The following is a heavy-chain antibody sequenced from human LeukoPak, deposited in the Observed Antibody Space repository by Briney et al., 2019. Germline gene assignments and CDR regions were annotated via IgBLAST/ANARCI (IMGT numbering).Heavy chain of an antibody. CDR2: INHSGST. V-gene: IGHV4-34*01. CDR1: GGSFSGYY. D-gene: IGHD5-24*01. J-gene: IGHJ4*02. Sequence: SETLSLTCAVYGGSFSGYYWSWIRQPPGKGLEWIGEINHSGSTNYNPSLKSRVTISVDTSKNQFSLKLSSVTAADTAVYYCARVRGVRDGYNYVDHWGQGTLVTVSS. CDR3: ARVRGVRDGYNYVDH.